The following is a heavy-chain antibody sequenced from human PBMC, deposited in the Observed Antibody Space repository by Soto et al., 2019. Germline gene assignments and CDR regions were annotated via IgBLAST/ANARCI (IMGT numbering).Heavy chain of an antibody. D-gene: IGHD2-2*01. CDR2: INHSGST. CDR1: GGSFSGYY. Sequence: PSETLSLTCAVYGGSFSGYYWSWIRQPPGKGLEWIGEINHSGSTNYNPSLKSRVTISVDTSKNQFSLKLSSVTAADTAVYYCASFFCSSTSCSNYYYYMDVWGKGTTVTVSS. CDR3: ASFFCSSTSCSNYYYYMDV. J-gene: IGHJ6*03. V-gene: IGHV4-34*01.